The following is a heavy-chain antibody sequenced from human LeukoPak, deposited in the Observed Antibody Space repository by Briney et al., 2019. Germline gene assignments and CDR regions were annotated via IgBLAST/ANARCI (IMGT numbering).Heavy chain of an antibody. CDR2: IYYSGST. V-gene: IGHV4-59*08. J-gene: IGHJ6*02. CDR1: GGSISSYY. CDR3: ARHLKTGIATAGTAYYGMDV. Sequence: SETLSLTCTVSGGSISSYYWSWLRQPPGKGLEWIGDIYYSGSTNYNPSLQSRVTISVDTSKNQFSLKLSSVTAADTAVYYCARHLKTGIATAGTAYYGMDVWGQGTTVTVS. D-gene: IGHD6-13*01.